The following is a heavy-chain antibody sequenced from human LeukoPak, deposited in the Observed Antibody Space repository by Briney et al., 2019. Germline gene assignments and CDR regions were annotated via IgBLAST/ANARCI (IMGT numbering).Heavy chain of an antibody. J-gene: IGHJ3*02. CDR3: AREVWFGDAFDI. V-gene: IGHV1-58*02. CDR2: IVVGSGNT. CDR1: GFTFTSSA. Sequence: GASVKVSCKASGFTFTSSAMQWVRQARGQRLEWIGWIVVGSGNTNYAQKFQERVTITRDMSTSTAYMELSSLRSEDTAVYYCAREVWFGDAFDIWGQGTMVTVSS. D-gene: IGHD3-10*01.